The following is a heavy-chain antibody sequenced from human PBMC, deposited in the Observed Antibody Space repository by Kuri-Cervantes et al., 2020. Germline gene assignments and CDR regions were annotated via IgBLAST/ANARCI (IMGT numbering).Heavy chain of an antibody. CDR2: IRSKAYGGTT. J-gene: IGHJ5*02. CDR3: TRVGLIAARPVLGENWFDP. V-gene: IGHV3-49*03. Sequence: GESLKISCTASGFTFGDYAMSWFRQAPGKGLEWVGFIRSKAYGGTTEYAASVKGRFTISRDDSKSIAYLQMNSLKTEDTAVYYCTRVGLIAARPVLGENWFDPWGQGTLVTVSS. D-gene: IGHD6-6*01. CDR1: GFTFGDYA.